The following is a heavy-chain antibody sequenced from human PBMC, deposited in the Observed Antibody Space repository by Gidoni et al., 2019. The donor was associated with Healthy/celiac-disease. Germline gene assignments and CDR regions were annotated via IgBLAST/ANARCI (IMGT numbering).Heavy chain of an antibody. CDR2: MNPNSGNT. J-gene: IGHJ5*02. V-gene: IGHV1-8*01. D-gene: IGHD2-15*01. CDR1: GYTFTSYD. CDR3: ARGDGVVVAARMNWFDP. Sequence: QVQLVQSGAEVKKPGASVKVSCKASGYTFTSYDINWVRQATGQGLEWMGWMNPNSGNTGYAQKFQGRVTMTRNTSISTAYMELSSLRSEDTAVYYCARGDGVVVAARMNWFDPWGQGTLVTVSS.